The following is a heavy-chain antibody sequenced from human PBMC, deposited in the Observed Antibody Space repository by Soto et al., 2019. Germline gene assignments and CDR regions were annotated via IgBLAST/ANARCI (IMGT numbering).Heavy chain of an antibody. Sequence: ASVKGSCKSSGYTFTGYYMHWVRQSPVQGLEWMGWINPNSGGTNYAQKFQGRVTMTRDTSISTAYMELSRLRSDDTAVYYCARDAPSTANHYDSSGYYSLWGQGTLVTVSS. CDR3: ARDAPSTANHYDSSGYYSL. CDR2: INPNSGGT. CDR1: GYTFTGYY. D-gene: IGHD3-22*01. V-gene: IGHV1-2*02. J-gene: IGHJ4*02.